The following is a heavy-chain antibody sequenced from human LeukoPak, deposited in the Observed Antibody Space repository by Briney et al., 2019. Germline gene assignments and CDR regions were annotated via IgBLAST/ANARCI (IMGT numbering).Heavy chain of an antibody. CDR3: ARGGCSGGSCYYYFDY. V-gene: IGHV1-2*06. J-gene: IGHJ4*02. D-gene: IGHD2-15*01. Sequence: ASVKVSCKASGYTFTDYYIHWVRQAPGQGLEWMGRINPNSGGTNYAQKFQGRVTMTWDTSISTAYMELSRLRSVDTAVYYCARGGCSGGSCYYYFDYWGQGTLVTVSS. CDR1: GYTFTDYY. CDR2: INPNSGGT.